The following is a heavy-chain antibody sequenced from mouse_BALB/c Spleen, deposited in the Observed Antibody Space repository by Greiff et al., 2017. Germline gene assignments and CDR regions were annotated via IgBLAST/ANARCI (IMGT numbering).Heavy chain of an antibody. V-gene: IGHV2-6-7*01. Sequence: VQRVESGPGLVAPSQSLSITCTVSGFSLTGYGVNWVRQPPGKGLEWLGMIWGDGSTDYNSALKSRLSISKDNSKSQVFLKMNSLQTDDTARYYCARAYGNPSYAMDYWGQGTSVTVSS. CDR2: IWGDGST. J-gene: IGHJ4*01. D-gene: IGHD2-1*01. CDR1: GFSLTGYG. CDR3: ARAYGNPSYAMDY.